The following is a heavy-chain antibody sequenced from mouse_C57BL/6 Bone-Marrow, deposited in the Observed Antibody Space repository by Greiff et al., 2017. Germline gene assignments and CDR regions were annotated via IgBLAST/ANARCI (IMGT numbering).Heavy chain of an antibody. CDR2: IDPEDGET. V-gene: IGHV14-2*01. CDR3: TRSLIYYGTNY. CDR1: GFNIKDYY. Sequence: VQLQQSGAELVKPGASVKLSCTASGFNIKDYYIPWVKQRTEQGLEWIGRIDPEDGETKYAPKFQDKATITADTSSNTAYLQLISLTSEDTAVCYCTRSLIYYGTNYWGQGTALTVSS. D-gene: IGHD1-1*01. J-gene: IGHJ2*01.